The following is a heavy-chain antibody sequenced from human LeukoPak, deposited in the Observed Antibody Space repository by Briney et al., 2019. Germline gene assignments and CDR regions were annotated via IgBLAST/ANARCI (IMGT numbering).Heavy chain of an antibody. V-gene: IGHV1-8*01. CDR1: GYTFTTYD. Sequence: ASVKVSCKSSGYTFTTYDISWVRQATGQGLEWMGWMNPNSGNTGYAQKFQGRVTMTRNTSISTAYMEVSSLRSEDTAVYYCARRPRYSSGWYQNYYGMDVWGQGTTVTVSS. CDR2: MNPNSGNT. J-gene: IGHJ6*02. CDR3: ARRPRYSSGWYQNYYGMDV. D-gene: IGHD6-19*01.